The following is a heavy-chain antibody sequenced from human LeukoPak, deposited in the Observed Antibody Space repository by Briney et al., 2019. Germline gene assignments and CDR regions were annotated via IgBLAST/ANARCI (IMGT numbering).Heavy chain of an antibody. CDR3: ARDLGYDSSGYPGGYFDY. Sequence: GGSLRLSCAASGFTFSSYSMNWVRQAPGKGLEWVSSISSSSSYIYYADSVKGRFTISRDNAKNSLYLQMNSLRAEDTAVYHCARDLGYDSSGYPGGYFDYWGQGTLVTVSS. J-gene: IGHJ4*02. CDR2: ISSSSSYI. CDR1: GFTFSSYS. D-gene: IGHD3-22*01. V-gene: IGHV3-21*01.